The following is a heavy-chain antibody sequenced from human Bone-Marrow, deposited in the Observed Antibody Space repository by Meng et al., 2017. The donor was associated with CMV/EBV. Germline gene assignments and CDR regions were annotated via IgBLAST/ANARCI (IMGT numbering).Heavy chain of an antibody. V-gene: IGHV1-46*01. CDR3: ARNRYDSSGYYTIGGHWYFDF. J-gene: IGHJ2*01. CDR1: GYTFTSYS. Sequence: ASVKVSCKASGYTFTSYSMHWVRQAPGQGLEWMGIINPSGGSTSYAQKFQGRVTMTRDTSTSTVYMELSSLRSEDTAVYYCARNRYDSSGYYTIGGHWYFDFWGRGTRVTGYS. CDR2: INPSGGST. D-gene: IGHD3-22*01.